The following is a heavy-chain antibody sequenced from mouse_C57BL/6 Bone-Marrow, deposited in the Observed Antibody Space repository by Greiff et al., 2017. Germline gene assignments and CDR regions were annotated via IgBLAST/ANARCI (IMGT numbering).Heavy chain of an antibody. CDR1: GYTFTSYW. J-gene: IGHJ4*01. Sequence: QVQLQQPGAELVMPGASVKLSCKASGYTFTSYWMHWVKQRPGQGLEWIGEIDPSDSYTNYNQKFKGKSTLTVDKSSSTAYMQLSSLTSEDSAVYYCARSNYYGSSWRGIYAMDYWGQGTSVTVSS. CDR3: ARSNYYGSSWRGIYAMDY. D-gene: IGHD1-1*01. V-gene: IGHV1-69*01. CDR2: IDPSDSYT.